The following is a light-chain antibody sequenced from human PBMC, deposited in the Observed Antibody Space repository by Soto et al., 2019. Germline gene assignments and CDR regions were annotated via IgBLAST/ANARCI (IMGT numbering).Light chain of an antibody. CDR2: AIS. CDR1: QDISNY. CDR3: QQSYSTPYT. Sequence: DIQMTQSPSSLSASVGDRVTITCQASQDISNYLNWYQQKPGKAPKLLMYAISTLQSGVPSRFGGSGSGTEFTLTISSLQPDDFATYYCQQSYSTPYTFGQGTKVDIK. V-gene: IGKV1-39*01. J-gene: IGKJ2*01.